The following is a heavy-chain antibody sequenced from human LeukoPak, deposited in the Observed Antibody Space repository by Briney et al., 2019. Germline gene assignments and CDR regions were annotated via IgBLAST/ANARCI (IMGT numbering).Heavy chain of an antibody. CDR1: GYTFTGYY. CDR2: INPNSGGT. V-gene: IGHV1-2*02. J-gene: IGHJ4*02. Sequence: ASVKVSRKASGYTFTGYYMHWVRQAPGQGLEWMGWINPNSGGTNYAQKFQGRVTMTTDTSTRTAYMELRSLRSDDTAVYYCARDRGGSYHDYWGQGTLVTVSS. CDR3: ARDRGGSYHDY. D-gene: IGHD1-26*01.